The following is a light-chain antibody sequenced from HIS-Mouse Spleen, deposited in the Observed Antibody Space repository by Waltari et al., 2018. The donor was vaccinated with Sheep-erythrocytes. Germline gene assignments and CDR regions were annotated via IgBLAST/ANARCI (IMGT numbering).Light chain of an antibody. Sequence: QSALTQPASVSGSPGQSITISCTGTSSDVGSYNLVAWCQQHPGKAPKLMIYEGSKRPSVVSNRFSGSKSGNTASLTISGLQAEDEADYYCCSYAGSSTPWVFGGGTKLTVL. J-gene: IGLJ3*02. CDR2: EGS. CDR1: SSDVGSYNL. CDR3: CSYAGSSTPWV. V-gene: IGLV2-23*01.